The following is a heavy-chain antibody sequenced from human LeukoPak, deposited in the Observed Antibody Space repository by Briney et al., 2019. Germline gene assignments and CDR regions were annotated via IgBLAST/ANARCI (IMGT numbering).Heavy chain of an antibody. CDR3: ARGLYSSSWYYFDY. CDR2: INPNSGGT. D-gene: IGHD6-13*01. V-gene: IGHV1-2*02. CDR1: GYTFTGYY. J-gene: IGHJ4*02. Sequence: ASVKVSCKASGYTFTGYYMHWVRQAPGQELEWMGWINPNSGGTNYAQKFQGRVTMTRDTSISTAYMELSRLRSDDTAVYYCARGLYSSSWYYFDYWGQGTLVTVSS.